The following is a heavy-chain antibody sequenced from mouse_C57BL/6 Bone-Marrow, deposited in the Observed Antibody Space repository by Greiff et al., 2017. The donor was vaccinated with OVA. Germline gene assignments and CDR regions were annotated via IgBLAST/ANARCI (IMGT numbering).Heavy chain of an antibody. CDR3: AREGLQIPFAY. J-gene: IGHJ3*01. CDR2: ISYDGSN. V-gene: IGHV3-6*01. CDR1: GYSITSGYY. D-gene: IGHD3-1*01. Sequence: VQLKQSGPGLVKPSQSLSLTCSVTGYSITSGYYWNWIRQFPGNKLEWMGYISYDGSNNYNPSLKNRISITRDTSKNQFFLKLNSVTTEDTATYYCAREGLQIPFAYWGQGTLVTVSA.